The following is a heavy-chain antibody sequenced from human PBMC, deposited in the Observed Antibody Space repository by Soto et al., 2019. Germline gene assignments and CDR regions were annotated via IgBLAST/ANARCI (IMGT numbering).Heavy chain of an antibody. J-gene: IGHJ2*01. CDR3: ARGYYTSWYWFDR. D-gene: IGHD6-13*01. CDR2: IYYSGST. V-gene: IGHV4-61*08. Sequence: QVQLQESGPGLVKPSETLSLTCTVSVSGGSVSTGVHYWSWIRQPPGKGLEWIGYIYYSGSTNYLPSHKRCVTTSVDTAKNRYSLKLTSVTAADTAVYYCARGYYTSWYWFDRWGRGTLVTVSS. CDR1: GGSVSTGVHY.